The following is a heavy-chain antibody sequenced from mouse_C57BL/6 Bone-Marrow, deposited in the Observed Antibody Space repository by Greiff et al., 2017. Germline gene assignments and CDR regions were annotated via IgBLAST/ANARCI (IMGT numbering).Heavy chain of an antibody. V-gene: IGHV14-4*01. CDR2: IDPENGDT. D-gene: IGHD1-1*01. CDR1: GFNIKDDY. J-gene: IGHJ2*01. Sequence: EVKLMESGAELVRPGASVKLSCTASGFNIKDDYMHWVKQRPEQGLEWIGWIDPENGDTEYASKFQGKATITADTSSNTAYLQLSSLTSEDTAVYYCTTPGRLDYWGQGTTLTVSS. CDR3: TTPGRLDY.